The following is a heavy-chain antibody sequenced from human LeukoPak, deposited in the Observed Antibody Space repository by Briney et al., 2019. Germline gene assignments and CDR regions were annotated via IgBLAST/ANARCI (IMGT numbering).Heavy chain of an antibody. J-gene: IGHJ6*03. V-gene: IGHV3-11*01. CDR2: ISSSGSTI. CDR3: ARVSPGYSSGWLGFYYYYMDV. D-gene: IGHD6-19*01. Sequence: GGSLRLSCAASGFTFSDYYMSWIRRAPGKGLEWVSYISSSGSTIYYADSVKGRFTISRDNAKNSLYLQMNSLRAEDTAVYYCARVSPGYSSGWLGFYYYYMDVWGKGTTVTISS. CDR1: GFTFSDYY.